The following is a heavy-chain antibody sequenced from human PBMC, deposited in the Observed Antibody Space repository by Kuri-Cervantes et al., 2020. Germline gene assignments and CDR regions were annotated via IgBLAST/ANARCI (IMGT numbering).Heavy chain of an antibody. CDR3: TSEGDYVDYAH. V-gene: IGHV3-33*01. Sequence: GGSLRLSCAASGFTFSSYGMHWVRQAPGKGLEWVAVIWYDGSNKYYADSVKGRFTISRDNSKNTLYLQLNSLKTEDTAVYYCTSEGDYVDYAHWGQGTLVTVSS. D-gene: IGHD4-17*01. J-gene: IGHJ4*02. CDR2: IWYDGSNK. CDR1: GFTFSSYG.